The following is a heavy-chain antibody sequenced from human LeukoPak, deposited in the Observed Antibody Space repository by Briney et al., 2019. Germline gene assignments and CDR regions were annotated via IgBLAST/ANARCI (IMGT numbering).Heavy chain of an antibody. D-gene: IGHD2-2*01. CDR2: INHSGST. Sequence: SETLSLTCAVYGGSFSGYYWSWIRQPPGKGLEWIGEINHSGSTNYNPSLKSRVTISVDTSKNQFPLKLSSVTAADTAVYYCARHERVVPAAPFDYWGQGTLVTVSS. V-gene: IGHV4-34*01. J-gene: IGHJ4*02. CDR1: GGSFSGYY. CDR3: ARHERVVPAAPFDY.